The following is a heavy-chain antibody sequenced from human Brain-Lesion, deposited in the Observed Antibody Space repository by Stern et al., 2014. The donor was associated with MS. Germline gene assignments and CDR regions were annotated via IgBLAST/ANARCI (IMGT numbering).Heavy chain of an antibody. CDR1: GYIFTGYY. CDR3: ARDQRGITIFGVVTDYYYLGMDV. D-gene: IGHD3-3*01. J-gene: IGHJ6*02. V-gene: IGHV1-2*02. CDR2: INPKTGCT. Sequence: VQLVQSGAEVKKPGASVKVSCKTSGYIFTGYYIHWVRQAPGQGLEWMAGINPKTGCTKYAQKFQGRVTMSRDTSISTAYVELSSLTSDDTAVYYCARDQRGITIFGVVTDYYYLGMDVWGQGTTVTVSS.